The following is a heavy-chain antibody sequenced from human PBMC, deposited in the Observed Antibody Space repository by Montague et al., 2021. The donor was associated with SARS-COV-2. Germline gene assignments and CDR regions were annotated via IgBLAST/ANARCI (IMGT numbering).Heavy chain of an antibody. D-gene: IGHD3-9*01. CDR3: ATYYDILTGYYIDAFDI. J-gene: IGHJ3*02. Sequence: IYYSGSTYYNPSLKSRVTISVDTSKNQFSLKLSSVTAADTAVYYCATYYDILTGYYIDAFDIWGQGKRVIV. V-gene: IGHV4-39*01. CDR2: IYYSGST.